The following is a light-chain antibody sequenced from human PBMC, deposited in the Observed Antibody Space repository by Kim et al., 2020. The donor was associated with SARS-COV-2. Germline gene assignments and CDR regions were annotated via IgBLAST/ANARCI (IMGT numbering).Light chain of an antibody. Sequence: EIVMTQSPATLSVSPGERATLSCRASQSISNNLAWYQYKPGQPPRLVIYGASTRAPGIPARFSGSGSGTDFTLTVNSLQSEDFAVYYWNQYNDWPPGDTFGQGTKLGIK. V-gene: IGKV3-15*01. J-gene: IGKJ2*01. CDR2: GAS. CDR3: NQYNDWPPGDT. CDR1: QSISNN.